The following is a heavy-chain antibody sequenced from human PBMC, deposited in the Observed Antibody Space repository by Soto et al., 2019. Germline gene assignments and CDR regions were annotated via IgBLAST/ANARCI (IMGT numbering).Heavy chain of an antibody. D-gene: IGHD3-10*01. V-gene: IGHV4-59*01. J-gene: IGHJ4*02. CDR3: ASSGAGSGDY. CDR1: GGSMSGYS. CDR2: ISNSGTA. Sequence: SETLSLTCTVFGGSMSGYSWSWIRQPPGRGLEWIGHISNSGTANYSPSLKSRLTMSVDTSKNQISLKVTSVTAADTAVYYCASSGAGSGDYWGQGILVTVSS.